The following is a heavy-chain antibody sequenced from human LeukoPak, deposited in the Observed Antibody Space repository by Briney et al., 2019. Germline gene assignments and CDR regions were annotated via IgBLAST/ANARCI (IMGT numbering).Heavy chain of an antibody. Sequence: PSETLSLTCTVPGGPIRSSSYYWGWIPQPPGKGLEWNGSIYYSGSTYHNPSLKSRVTISVDTSKNQFSLKLSSVTAADTAVYYCAGLNAGSGTAFDIWGQGTMVTVSS. V-gene: IGHV4-39*01. CDR2: IYYSGST. CDR1: GGPIRSSSYY. CDR3: AGLNAGSGTAFDI. J-gene: IGHJ3*02. D-gene: IGHD1-14*01.